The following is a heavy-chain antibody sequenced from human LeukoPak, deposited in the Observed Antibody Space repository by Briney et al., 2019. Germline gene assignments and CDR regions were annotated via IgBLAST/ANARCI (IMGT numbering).Heavy chain of an antibody. CDR3: ARKTLGNPFDY. CDR2: INPSGGTT. J-gene: IGHJ4*02. V-gene: IGHV1-46*01. CDR1: GYTFTNYY. D-gene: IGHD4-23*01. Sequence: ASVKVSCKASGYTFTNYYVHWVRQAPGQGLELLGMINPSGGTTTYAQKFQGRVTMTRDTSTSTVYMELSSLRSEDTAVYYCARKTLGNPFDYWGQGSLVTVSS.